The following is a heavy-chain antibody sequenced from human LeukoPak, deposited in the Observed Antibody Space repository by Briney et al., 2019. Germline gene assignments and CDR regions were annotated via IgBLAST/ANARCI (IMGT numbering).Heavy chain of an antibody. CDR1: GYTFTSYD. CDR2: MNPNSGNT. CDR3: ARGRGGYYDSSGYPDY. D-gene: IGHD3-22*01. Sequence: GASVKVSCKASGYTFTSYDIHWVRQAPGQGLEWMGWMNPNSGNTGYAQKFQGRVTMTRNTSISTAYMELSSLRSEDTAVYYCARGRGGYYDSSGYPDYWGQGTLVTVSS. J-gene: IGHJ4*02. V-gene: IGHV1-8*01.